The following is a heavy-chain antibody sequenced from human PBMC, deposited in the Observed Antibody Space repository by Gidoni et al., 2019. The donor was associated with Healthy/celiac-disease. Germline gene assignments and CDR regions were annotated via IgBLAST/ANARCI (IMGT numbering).Heavy chain of an antibody. D-gene: IGHD3-22*01. CDR1: GGYISDGGYY. CDR2: SFSSGST. J-gene: IGHJ4*02. CDR3: ASATHCYDSSGYYSY. Sequence: QVQLQVSGPGLVKPSQTLSLTCTFAGGYISDGGYYWSWIRQQPWKCLEWIVYSFSSGSTYYNPTLKSRVTISVDTSKNQFSLKLSSVTAADTAWYYCASATHCYDSSGYYSYWGQGTLVTVSS. V-gene: IGHV4-31*03.